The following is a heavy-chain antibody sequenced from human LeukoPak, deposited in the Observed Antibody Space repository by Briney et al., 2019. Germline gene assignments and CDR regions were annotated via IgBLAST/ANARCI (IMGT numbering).Heavy chain of an antibody. D-gene: IGHD2-2*01. CDR3: ARTDQYAPFDP. Sequence: ASVKVSCKASGYSSTTYGISWVRQAPGQGLEWMGWFSAYNGNTNYAQKLQGRVTMTTETSTSTAYMELRSLRSDHTAVYYCARTDQYAPFDPWGQGTLVTVSS. V-gene: IGHV1-18*01. CDR1: GYSSTTYG. CDR2: FSAYNGNT. J-gene: IGHJ5*02.